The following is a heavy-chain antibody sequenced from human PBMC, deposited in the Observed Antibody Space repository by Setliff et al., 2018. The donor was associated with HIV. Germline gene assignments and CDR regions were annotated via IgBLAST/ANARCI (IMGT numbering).Heavy chain of an antibody. CDR1: GGSMSTYY. V-gene: IGHV4-4*08. Sequence: SETLSLTCTVSGGSMSTYYWSWIRQPPGKGLEWIGYIYTSGSTNYNPSLRSRVTISVDTSKNHFSLRLSSVTAADTAVYYCARTQQTYYYDSSDYYFDYWGQGTLVTVSS. CDR3: ARTQQTYYYDSSDYYFDY. CDR2: IYTSGST. J-gene: IGHJ4*02. D-gene: IGHD3-22*01.